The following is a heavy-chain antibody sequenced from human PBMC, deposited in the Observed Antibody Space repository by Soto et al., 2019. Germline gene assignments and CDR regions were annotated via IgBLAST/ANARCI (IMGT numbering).Heavy chain of an antibody. J-gene: IGHJ6*02. CDR1: VVTFTSYS. CDR2: MTTNSDI. D-gene: IGHD2-21*02. Sequence: GWSLRLSCAASVVTFTSYSIHWVRHAPGRGLEWVSAMTTNSDIYYADSVKGRFTISRDNAKNSVSLQMDSLRAEDTAVYFCAREETAWPPDYGLQALGQATTVNVS. V-gene: IGHV3-21*01. CDR3: AREETAWPPDYGLQA.